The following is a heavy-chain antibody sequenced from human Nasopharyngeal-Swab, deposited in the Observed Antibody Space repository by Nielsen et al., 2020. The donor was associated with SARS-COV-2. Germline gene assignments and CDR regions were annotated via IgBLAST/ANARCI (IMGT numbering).Heavy chain of an antibody. J-gene: IGHJ5*02. D-gene: IGHD2-2*01. CDR3: ARDIYCSSTSCPNTGGTLFDP. CDR2: IYSGGST. CDR1: GFTVSSNY. V-gene: IGHV3-66*01. Sequence: GESLKISCAASGFTVSSNYMSWVRQAPGKGLEWVSVIYSGGSTYYADSVKGRFTISRDNSKNTLYLQMNSLRAEDTAVYCCARDIYCSSTSCPNTGGTLFDPWGQGTLVTVSS.